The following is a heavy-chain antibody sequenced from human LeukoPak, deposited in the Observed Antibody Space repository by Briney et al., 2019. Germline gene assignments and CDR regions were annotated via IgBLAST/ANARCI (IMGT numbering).Heavy chain of an antibody. D-gene: IGHD6-19*01. Sequence: SETLSLTCTVSGYSISSGYYWGWIRQPPGKGLEWIGSIYHSGSTYYNPSLKSRVTISVDTSKNQFSLKLSSVTAADTAVYYCARRVAVAGNPYYFDYWGQGTLVTVSS. CDR3: ARRVAVAGNPYYFDY. J-gene: IGHJ4*02. CDR1: GYSISSGYY. CDR2: IYHSGST. V-gene: IGHV4-38-2*02.